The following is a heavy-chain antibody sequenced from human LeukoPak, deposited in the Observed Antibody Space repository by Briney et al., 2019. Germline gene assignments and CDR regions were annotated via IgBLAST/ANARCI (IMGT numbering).Heavy chain of an antibody. Sequence: ASVKVSCKASGYTFTSYGISWVRQAPGQGLEWMGWISAYNGNTNYAQKLQGRVTMTTDTSTSTAYMELGSLSSDDTAVYYCARDEARYSSGYYPNWFDPWGQGTLVTVSS. J-gene: IGHJ5*02. CDR2: ISAYNGNT. V-gene: IGHV1-18*01. CDR1: GYTFTSYG. D-gene: IGHD3-22*01. CDR3: ARDEARYSSGYYPNWFDP.